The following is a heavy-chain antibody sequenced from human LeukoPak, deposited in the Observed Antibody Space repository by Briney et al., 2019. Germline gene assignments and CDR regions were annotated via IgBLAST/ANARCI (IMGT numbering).Heavy chain of an antibody. J-gene: IGHJ4*02. CDR1: GFTFSNAW. CDR3: AKADSSDWYNLDF. Sequence: PGGSLRLSCAASGFTFSNAWMSWVRQAPGKGLEWVGRIKSKTDGGTTDYAAPVKGRFTISRDTSKNTLYLQMNSLRTEDTAMYYCAKADSSDWYNLDFWGQGTLVTVST. D-gene: IGHD6-19*01. V-gene: IGHV3-15*01. CDR2: IKSKTDGGTT.